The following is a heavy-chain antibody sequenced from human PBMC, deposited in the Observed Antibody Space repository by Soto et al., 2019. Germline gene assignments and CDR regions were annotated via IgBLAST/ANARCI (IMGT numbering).Heavy chain of an antibody. CDR1: GFTFSSYA. CDR2: ISYDGSNK. J-gene: IGHJ4*02. CDR3: AREERLGGYYFDY. D-gene: IGHD1-1*01. Sequence: GGSLRLSCAASGFTFSSYAMHWVRQAPGKGLEWVAVISYDGSNKYYADSVKGRFTISRDNSKNTLYLQMNSLRAEDTAVYYCAREERLGGYYFDYWGQGTLVTVSS. V-gene: IGHV3-30*04.